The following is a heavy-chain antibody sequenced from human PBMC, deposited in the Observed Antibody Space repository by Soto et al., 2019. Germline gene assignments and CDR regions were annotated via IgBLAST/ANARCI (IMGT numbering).Heavy chain of an antibody. Sequence: QVQLQQWGAGLLKPSETLSLTCAVYGGSFSGYYWSWIRQPPGKGLEWIGEINHSGSTNYNPSLKSRVTISVDTSKHQFSLKLSSVTAADTAVYYCARGPLGNTILDWGQGTLVTVSS. D-gene: IGHD7-27*01. CDR3: ARGPLGNTILD. V-gene: IGHV4-34*01. CDR2: INHSGST. CDR1: GGSFSGYY. J-gene: IGHJ4*02.